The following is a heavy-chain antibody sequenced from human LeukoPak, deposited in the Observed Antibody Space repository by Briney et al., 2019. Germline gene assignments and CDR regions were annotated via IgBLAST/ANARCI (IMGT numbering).Heavy chain of an antibody. CDR2: ISGSSGST. J-gene: IGHJ4*02. CDR3: AKGKGSEAAHFDY. Sequence: GGSLRLSCAASGFTFSRYSMNWVRQAPGKGLEWVSAISGSSGSTYYADSVKGRFTISRDNSKNTLYLQMNSLRAEDTAVYYCAKGKGSEAAHFDYWGQGTLVTVSS. D-gene: IGHD2-15*01. V-gene: IGHV3-23*01. CDR1: GFTFSRYS.